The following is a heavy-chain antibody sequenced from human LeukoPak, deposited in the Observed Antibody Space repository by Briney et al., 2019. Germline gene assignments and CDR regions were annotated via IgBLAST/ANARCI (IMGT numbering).Heavy chain of an antibody. V-gene: IGHV5-51*01. CDR1: GYRFTSYW. CDR2: IYPGDSDT. CDR3: ARLDRGAAAIVLYNWFDP. Sequence: GESLKISRKGSGYRFTSYWIGWVRQMPGKGLEWMGIIYPGDSDTRCSPSFQGQVTISADKSIRTAYLQWSSLKASDTAMYYCARLDRGAAAIVLYNWFDPWGQGTLVTVSS. J-gene: IGHJ5*02. D-gene: IGHD2-2*01.